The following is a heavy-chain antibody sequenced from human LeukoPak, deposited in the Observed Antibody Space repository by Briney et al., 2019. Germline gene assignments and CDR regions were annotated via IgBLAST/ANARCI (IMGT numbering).Heavy chain of an antibody. J-gene: IGHJ4*02. CDR3: AKGCYDFWSGYEGYYFDY. V-gene: IGHV3-33*06. CDR1: GFTFSSYG. D-gene: IGHD3-3*01. Sequence: PGGSLRLSCAASGFTFSSYGMHWVRQAPGKGLEWVAVIWYDRSNKYYADSVKGRFTIFRDNSKNTLYLQMNSLRAEDTAVYYCAKGCYDFWSGYEGYYFDYWGQGTLVTVSS. CDR2: IWYDRSNK.